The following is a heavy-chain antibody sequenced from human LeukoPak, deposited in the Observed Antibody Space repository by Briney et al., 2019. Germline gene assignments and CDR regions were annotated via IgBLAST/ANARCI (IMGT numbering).Heavy chain of an antibody. CDR3: ANSPWYSGYDPHFDY. J-gene: IGHJ4*02. V-gene: IGHV3-30*18. CDR2: ISYDGSNK. D-gene: IGHD5-12*01. Sequence: GGSLRLSCAASGFTFSSYGMHWVRQAPGKGLEWVAVISYDGSNKYYADSVKGRFTISRDNSKNTLYLQMNSLRAEDTAVYYCANSPWYSGYDPHFDYWGQGTLVTVSS. CDR1: GFTFSSYG.